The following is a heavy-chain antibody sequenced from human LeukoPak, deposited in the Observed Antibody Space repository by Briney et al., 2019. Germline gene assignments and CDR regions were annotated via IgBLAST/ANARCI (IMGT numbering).Heavy chain of an antibody. CDR3: ARGEYGSAWPNIDY. CDR2: INTDGSST. CDR1: GFTFSSYW. J-gene: IGHJ4*02. V-gene: IGHV3-74*01. Sequence: GGSLRLSCAASGFTFSSYWMHCVRQAPGKGLGWVSRINTDGSSTTYADSVKGRFTFSRDNAKNTLILQMNSLRTEDTAVYYCARGEYGSAWPNIDYWGQGTLVTVSS. D-gene: IGHD6-19*01.